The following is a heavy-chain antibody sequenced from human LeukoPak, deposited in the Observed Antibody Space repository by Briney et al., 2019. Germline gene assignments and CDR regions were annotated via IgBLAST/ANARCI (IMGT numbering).Heavy chain of an antibody. CDR1: GFTFSSYG. Sequence: PGRSLRLSCAASGFTFSSYGMHWVRQAPGKGLEWEAVISYDGSNKYYADSVKGRFTIFRDNSKSTLYLQMDSLRAEDTALYYCAKTSTAMVSPFDYWGQGTLVTVSS. CDR3: AKTSTAMVSPFDY. V-gene: IGHV3-30*18. J-gene: IGHJ4*02. CDR2: ISYDGSNK. D-gene: IGHD5-18*01.